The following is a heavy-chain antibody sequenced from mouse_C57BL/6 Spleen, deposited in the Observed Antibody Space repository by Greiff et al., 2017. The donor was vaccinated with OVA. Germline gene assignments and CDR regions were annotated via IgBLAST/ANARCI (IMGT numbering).Heavy chain of an antibody. CDR2: IRNKANGYTT. CDR1: GFTFTDYY. CDR3: ARYTGRGYFDY. V-gene: IGHV7-3*01. J-gene: IGHJ2*01. D-gene: IGHD3-3*01. Sequence: EVQLVESGGGLVQPGGSLSLSCAASGFTFTDYYMSWVRQPPGKALEWLGFIRNKANGYTTEYSASVKGRFTISRDNSQSILYLQINALRAEDSATYYCARYTGRGYFDYWGQGTTLTVSS.